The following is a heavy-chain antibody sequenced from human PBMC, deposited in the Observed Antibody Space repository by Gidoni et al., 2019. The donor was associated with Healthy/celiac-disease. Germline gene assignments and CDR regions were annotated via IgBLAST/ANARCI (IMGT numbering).Heavy chain of an antibody. CDR2: ISYDGSNK. J-gene: IGHJ2*01. Sequence: QVQLVESGGGVVQPGRSLRLSCAASGFTFSSHAMHCVRQAPGKGLEWVAVISYDGSNKYYADSVKGRFTISRDNSKNTLYLQMNSLRAEDTAVYYCARQGLHMTTLRDWYFDLWGRGTLVTVSS. CDR1: GFTFSSHA. D-gene: IGHD4-4*01. V-gene: IGHV3-30*04. CDR3: ARQGLHMTTLRDWYFDL.